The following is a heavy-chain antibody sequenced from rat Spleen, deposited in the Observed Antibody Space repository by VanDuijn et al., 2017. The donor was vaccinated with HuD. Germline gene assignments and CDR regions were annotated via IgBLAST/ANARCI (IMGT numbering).Heavy chain of an antibody. CDR2: ISYEGSST. D-gene: IGHD3-8*01. J-gene: IGHJ2*01. CDR3: ARQSPFDY. CDR1: GFTFSDYY. Sequence: EVQLVESGGGLVQPGRSLKLSCAASGFTFSDYYMAWVRQAPKKGLEWVASISYEGSSTYYGDAVKGRLTISRDNAKSTLYLQMNSLRSEDTDTYYWARQSPFDYWGQGVMVTVSS. V-gene: IGHV5-22*01.